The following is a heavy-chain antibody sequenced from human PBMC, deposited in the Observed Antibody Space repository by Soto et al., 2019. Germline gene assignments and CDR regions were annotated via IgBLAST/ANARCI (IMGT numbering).Heavy chain of an antibody. CDR3: VFVLLRGDYAWFVP. D-gene: IGHD4-17*01. CDR2: IYYSGST. CDR1: GGSISSYY. Sequence: SETLSLTCTVSGGSISSYYRSWIRQPPGKGLEWIGYIYYSGSTNYNPSLKSRVTISVDTSKNQFSLKLSSVTAADTAVYYCVFVLLRGDYAWFVPWGPGTLVTVFS. J-gene: IGHJ5*02. V-gene: IGHV4-59*01.